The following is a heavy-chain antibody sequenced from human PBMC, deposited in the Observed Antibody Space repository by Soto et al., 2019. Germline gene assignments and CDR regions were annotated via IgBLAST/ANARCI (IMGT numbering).Heavy chain of an antibody. D-gene: IGHD6-13*01. CDR2: IWYDGSNK. Sequence: WGSLRLSCAASGFTFISYGIHFCRHSPCKGLEWVAVIWYDGSNKYYADSVKGRFTISRDNSKNTLYLQMNSLRAEDTAVYYCAREGLSSSWKNFDYWGQGTLVTVSS. CDR1: GFTFISYG. J-gene: IGHJ4*02. V-gene: IGHV3-33*01. CDR3: AREGLSSSWKNFDY.